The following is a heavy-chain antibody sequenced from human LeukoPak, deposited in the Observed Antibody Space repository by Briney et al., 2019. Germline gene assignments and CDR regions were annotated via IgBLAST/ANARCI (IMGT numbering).Heavy chain of an antibody. Sequence: GEALKISSNGAGNCFTSDWIGLVRQMPRKDLEWGWISYPSGSEARSQPSFRGQTIISADKSINTAFLQRSRVKTSDTAMNYCARCKAVAGTINAFDFWGHGKMVTVSS. J-gene: IGHJ3*01. CDR3: ARCKAVAGTINAFDF. CDR1: GNCFTSDW. V-gene: IGHV5-51*01. D-gene: IGHD6-19*01. CDR2: SYPSGSEA.